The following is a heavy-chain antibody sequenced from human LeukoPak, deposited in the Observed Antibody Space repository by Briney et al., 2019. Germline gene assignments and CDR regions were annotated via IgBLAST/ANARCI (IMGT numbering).Heavy chain of an antibody. CDR1: GFTFSTFS. CDR2: IWYDGSNK. J-gene: IGHJ4*02. V-gene: IGHV3-33*01. CDR3: ARVIPTDYYDSSGYPDY. D-gene: IGHD3-22*01. Sequence: GGSLRLSCAASGFTFSTFSMHWVRQAPGKGLEWVAVIWYDGSNKYYADSVKGRFTISRDNSKDTLYLQMNSLRAEDTAVYYCARVIPTDYYDSSGYPDYWGQGTLVTVSS.